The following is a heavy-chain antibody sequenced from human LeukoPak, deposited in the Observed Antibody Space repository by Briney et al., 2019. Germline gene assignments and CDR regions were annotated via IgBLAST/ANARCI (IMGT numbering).Heavy chain of an antibody. D-gene: IGHD5-18*01. CDR1: GYTFTGYY. CDR2: INPNSGGT. V-gene: IGHV1-2*02. Sequence: ASVKVSCKASGYTFTGYYMHWVRQAPGQGLEWMGWINPNSGGTNYAQKFQGRVTMTRDKSISTAYLQWSSLKASDTAMYYCARPLYSYGYGNAFGIWGQGTMVTVSS. J-gene: IGHJ3*02. CDR3: ARPLYSYGYGNAFGI.